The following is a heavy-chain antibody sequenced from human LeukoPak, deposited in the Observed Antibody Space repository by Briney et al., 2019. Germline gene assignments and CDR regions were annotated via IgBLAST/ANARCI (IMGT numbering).Heavy chain of an antibody. V-gene: IGHV3-49*03. Sequence: GGSLRLSCTASGITFGDYGVSWFRQAPGKGLEWIGFIRSKTYGGTTEDAASVRGRFTLSRDDSKNIVFLDMNILRAEDTAVYYCSTDYWRLGFDYWGQGTLVTVSS. J-gene: IGHJ4*02. CDR3: STDYWRLGFDY. CDR2: IRSKTYGGTT. D-gene: IGHD1-1*01. CDR1: GITFGDYG.